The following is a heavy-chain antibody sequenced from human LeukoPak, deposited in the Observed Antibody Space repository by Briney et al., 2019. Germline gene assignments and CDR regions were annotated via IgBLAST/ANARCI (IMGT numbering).Heavy chain of an antibody. Sequence: PSETLSLTCTVSGGSISSGGYYWSWIRQPPGKSLEWIGYIYHSGSTYYNPSLKSRVTISVDRSKNQFSLKLSSVTAADTAVYYCARTYVLRFSEWAPDYFDYWGQGTLVTVSS. CDR3: ARTYVLRFSEWAPDYFDY. CDR1: GGSISSGGYY. J-gene: IGHJ4*02. D-gene: IGHD3-3*01. CDR2: IYHSGST. V-gene: IGHV4-30-2*01.